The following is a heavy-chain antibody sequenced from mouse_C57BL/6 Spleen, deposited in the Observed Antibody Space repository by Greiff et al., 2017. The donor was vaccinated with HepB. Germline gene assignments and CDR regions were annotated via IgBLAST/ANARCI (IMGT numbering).Heavy chain of an antibody. CDR2: IDPENGNP. J-gene: IGHJ3*01. CDR1: GFNIKNTY. Sequence: EVQLQQSVAELVRPGASVKLSCTASGFNIKNTYMHWVKQRPEQGLEWIGRIDPENGNPKYAPKFQGKATITADTSSNTAYLQLSSLASEDSAIYYCAYLIYYDYSWFAYWGQGTLVTVSA. V-gene: IGHV14-3*01. CDR3: AYLIYYDYSWFAY. D-gene: IGHD2-4*01.